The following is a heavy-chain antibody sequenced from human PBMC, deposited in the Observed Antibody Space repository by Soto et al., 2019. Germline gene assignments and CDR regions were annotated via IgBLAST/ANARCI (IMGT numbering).Heavy chain of an antibody. D-gene: IGHD2-21*02. CDR3: ARRHYCRGDCTINPDYYYGMEV. J-gene: IGHJ6*02. Sequence: SLKVSCHCSAFSFTTYWIAWVRQVPFECLECMWIIYPGDSKTTYSPSFQGQVTISADKSINTAYLQWSSLKASDTAIYYCARRHYCRGDCTINPDYYYGMEVWGQGTTVTVSS. V-gene: IGHV5-51*01. CDR1: AFSFTTYW. CDR2: IYPGDSKT.